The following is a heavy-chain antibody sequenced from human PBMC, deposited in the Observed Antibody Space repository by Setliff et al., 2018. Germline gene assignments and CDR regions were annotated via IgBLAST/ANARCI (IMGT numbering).Heavy chain of an antibody. D-gene: IGHD6-19*01. Sequence: SVKVSCKAFGGTFSNSAINWVRQAPGQGLEWMGGIIPIRGAADYAQKFQGKVIITADGSTSTAYMELTSLRSDDAAVYYCARGPSGWSSATSRYYFYMDVWGKGTKVTVSS. V-gene: IGHV1-69*13. CDR3: ARGPSGWSSATSRYYFYMDV. CDR1: GGTFSNSA. CDR2: IIPIRGAA. J-gene: IGHJ6*03.